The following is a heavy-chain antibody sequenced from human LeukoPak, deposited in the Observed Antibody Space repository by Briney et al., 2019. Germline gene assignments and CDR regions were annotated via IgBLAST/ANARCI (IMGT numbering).Heavy chain of an antibody. Sequence: KTSETLSLTCTVSGGSISSYYWTWLRQPPGKGLQWIGDINHTGGTSYNPSLKSRVTISVDTSKNQFSLRLTSVTAADTAVYYCARGDDAFDIWGQGTMVTVSS. CDR3: ARGDDAFDI. V-gene: IGHV4-34*01. J-gene: IGHJ3*02. CDR2: INHTGGT. CDR1: GGSISSYY.